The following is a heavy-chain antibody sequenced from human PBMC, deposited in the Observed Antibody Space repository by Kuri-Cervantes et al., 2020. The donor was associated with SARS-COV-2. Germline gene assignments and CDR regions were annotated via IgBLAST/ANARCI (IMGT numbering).Heavy chain of an antibody. CDR2: ISGSGGST. CDR3: AKDLTIFGVVFPYYYYGMDA. D-gene: IGHD3-3*01. V-gene: IGHV3-23*01. Sequence: GESLKISCAASGFTFSSYAMSWVRQAPGKGLEWVSAISGSGGSTYYADSVKGRFTISRDNSKNTLYLQMNSLRAEDTAVYYCAKDLTIFGVVFPYYYYGMDAWGQGTTVTVSS. J-gene: IGHJ6*02. CDR1: GFTFSSYA.